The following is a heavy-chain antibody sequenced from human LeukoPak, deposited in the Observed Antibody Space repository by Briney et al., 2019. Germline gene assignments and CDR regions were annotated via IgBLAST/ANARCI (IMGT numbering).Heavy chain of an antibody. V-gene: IGHV1-46*01. D-gene: IGHD6-13*01. CDR1: GYTFTSYD. CDR2: INPSGGST. J-gene: IGHJ4*02. Sequence: ASVKVSCKASGYTFTSYDINWVRQATGQGLEWMGIINPSGGSTSYAQKFQGRVTMTRDTSTSTVYMELSSLRSEDTAVYYCARDSSSSFDYWGQGTLVTVSS. CDR3: ARDSSSSFDY.